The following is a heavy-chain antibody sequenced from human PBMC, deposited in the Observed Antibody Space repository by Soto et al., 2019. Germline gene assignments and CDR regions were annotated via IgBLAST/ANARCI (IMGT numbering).Heavy chain of an antibody. J-gene: IGHJ4*02. CDR3: ARELTSLDPYYFDY. V-gene: IGHV1-18*01. Sequence: GXSVKVSCKASGYTFTSYGISWVRQAPGQGLEWMGWISAYNGNTNYAQKLQGRVTMTTDTSTSTAYMELRSLRSDDTAVYYCARELTSLDPYYFDYWGQGTLVTVSS. D-gene: IGHD2-2*01. CDR2: ISAYNGNT. CDR1: GYTFTSYG.